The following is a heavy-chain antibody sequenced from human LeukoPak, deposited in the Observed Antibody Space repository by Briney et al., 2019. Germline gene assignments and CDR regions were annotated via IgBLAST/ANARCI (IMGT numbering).Heavy chain of an antibody. CDR1: GYSFTSYW. Sequence: GESLQISCKGSGYSFTSYWIGWVRQMPGKGLEWMGIIYPGDSDTRYSPSFQGQVTITADKSISTAYLQWSSPKASDTAMYYCACIAVARAFDIWGQGTMVTVSS. J-gene: IGHJ3*02. CDR3: ACIAVARAFDI. V-gene: IGHV5-51*01. CDR2: IYPGDSDT. D-gene: IGHD6-19*01.